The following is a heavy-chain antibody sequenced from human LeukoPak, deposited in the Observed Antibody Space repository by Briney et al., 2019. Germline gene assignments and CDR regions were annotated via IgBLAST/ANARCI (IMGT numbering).Heavy chain of an antibody. CDR2: ISGSGGST. CDR1: GFTFSSYA. V-gene: IGHV3-23*01. D-gene: IGHD3-9*01. CDR3: AKDRTLDYDILTGPFDY. Sequence: RGSLRLSCAASGFTFSSYAMSWVRQAPGKGLEWVSAISGSGGSTYYADSVKGRFTISRDNSKNTLYLQMNSLRAEDTAVYYCAKDRTLDYDILTGPFDYWGQGTLVTVSS. J-gene: IGHJ4*02.